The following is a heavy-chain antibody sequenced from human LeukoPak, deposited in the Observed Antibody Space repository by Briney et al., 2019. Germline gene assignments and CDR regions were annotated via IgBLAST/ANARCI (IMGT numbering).Heavy chain of an antibody. J-gene: IGHJ4*02. V-gene: IGHV3-30*18. CDR3: AKSVVYYDFWSLPNDY. CDR2: ISYDGSNK. D-gene: IGHD3-3*01. CDR1: GFPFRNYG. Sequence: QSGGSLRLSCAASGFPFRNYGMLWVRQPPGKGLEWVAIISYDGSNKYYADPVKGRFTISRDNSKNTLFLQMNSLRAEDTAVYYCAKSVVYYDFWSLPNDYWGQGTLVTVSS.